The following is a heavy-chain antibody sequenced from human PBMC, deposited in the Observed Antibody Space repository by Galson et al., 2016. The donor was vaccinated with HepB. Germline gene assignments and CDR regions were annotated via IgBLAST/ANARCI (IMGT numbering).Heavy chain of an antibody. CDR1: GFIVSSKY. CDR2: IYCGGTT. Sequence: SLRLSCAVSGFIVSSKYMSWVRQAPGKGLEWVSVIYCGGTTYYADSVKGRFTISRDNSKNTVYLQMNSLRGEDTAVYYCAKGAILFAKKPYYFHYWGQGTLVAVSS. CDR3: AKGAILFAKKPYYFHY. V-gene: IGHV3-53*01. J-gene: IGHJ4*02. D-gene: IGHD2-21*01.